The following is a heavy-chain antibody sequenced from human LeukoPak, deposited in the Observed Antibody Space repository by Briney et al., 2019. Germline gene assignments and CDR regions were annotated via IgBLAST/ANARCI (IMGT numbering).Heavy chain of an antibody. Sequence: GGSLRLSCAASGFTFSSHSMNWVRQAPGKGLEWVSYISSSSSTIYYADSVKGRFTISRDNAKNSLYLQMNSLRAEDTAVYYCARWFRGSDYWGQGTLVTVSS. CDR3: ARWFRGSDY. CDR1: GFTFSSHS. J-gene: IGHJ4*02. CDR2: ISSSSSTI. D-gene: IGHD2-15*01. V-gene: IGHV3-48*04.